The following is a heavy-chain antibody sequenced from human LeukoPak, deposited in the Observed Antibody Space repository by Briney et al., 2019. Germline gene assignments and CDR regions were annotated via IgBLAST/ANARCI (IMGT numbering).Heavy chain of an antibody. CDR1: GGSFSGYY. V-gene: IGHV4-34*09. Sequence: SETLSLTCAVYGGSFSGYYWSWIRQPPGKGLEWIGEINHSGSTNYNPSLKSRVTISVDTSKNQFSLKLSSVTAADTAVYYCARDQYSSSWYGVRWFDPWGQGTLVTVSS. CDR3: ARDQYSSSWYGVRWFDP. J-gene: IGHJ5*02. D-gene: IGHD6-13*01. CDR2: INHSGST.